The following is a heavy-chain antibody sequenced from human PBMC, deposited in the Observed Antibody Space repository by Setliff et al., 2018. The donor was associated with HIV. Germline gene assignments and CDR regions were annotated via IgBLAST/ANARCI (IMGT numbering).Heavy chain of an antibody. CDR3: ARDSGTVVGATGPGY. V-gene: IGHV3-7*01. Sequence: HPGGSLRLSCTASGFMFSNYWISWVRQAPGKGLEWVANLNQDGTEKYYLESVKGRFTISRDNAKNLLYLQMNSLRADDTAVYYCARDSGTVVGATGPGYWGQGTLVTVSS. J-gene: IGHJ4*02. D-gene: IGHD1-26*01. CDR2: LNQDGTEK. CDR1: GFMFSNYW.